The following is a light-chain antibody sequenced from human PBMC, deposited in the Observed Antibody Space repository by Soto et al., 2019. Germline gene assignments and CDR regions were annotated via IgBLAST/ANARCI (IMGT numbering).Light chain of an antibody. CDR1: QDISNF. J-gene: IGKJ3*01. CDR3: QKYYSAPFT. V-gene: IGKV1-27*01. CDR2: AAS. Sequence: DIQMTQSPSDMSASVGDRVTITCRASQDISNFLVWFQQRPGKVPKVLIYAASTLQSGVPSRFSGSGSGTDFTLTISSLQPEDVATYYCQKYYSAPFTFGPGTKLDIK.